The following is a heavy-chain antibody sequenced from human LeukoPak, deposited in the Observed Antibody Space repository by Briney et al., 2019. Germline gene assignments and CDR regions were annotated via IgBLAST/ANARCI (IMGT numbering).Heavy chain of an antibody. CDR3: ARVKRVATIPTYDY. V-gene: IGHV3-21*01. CDR2: ISSSSSYI. D-gene: IGHD5-12*01. Sequence: GGXLRLSCAASGFTFSSYSMNWVRQAPGKGLEWVSSISSSSSYIYYADSVKGRFTISRDNAKNSLYLQMNSLRAEDTAVYYCARVKRVATIPTYDYWGQGTLVTVSS. J-gene: IGHJ4*02. CDR1: GFTFSSYS.